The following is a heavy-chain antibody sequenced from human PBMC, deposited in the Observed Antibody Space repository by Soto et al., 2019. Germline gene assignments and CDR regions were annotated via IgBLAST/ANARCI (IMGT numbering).Heavy chain of an antibody. J-gene: IGHJ6*02. D-gene: IGHD6-19*01. CDR2: ISYDGSNK. CDR1: GFTFGSYG. V-gene: IGHV3-30*18. Sequence: PGGSLRLSCAASGFTFGSYGMHWVRQAPGKGLEWVAVISYDGSNKYYADSVKGRFTISRDNSKNTLYLQMNSLRAEDTAVYYCAKDFSVAGTSYYAYSGMDVLGQGTTVTVSS. CDR3: AKDFSVAGTSYYAYSGMDV.